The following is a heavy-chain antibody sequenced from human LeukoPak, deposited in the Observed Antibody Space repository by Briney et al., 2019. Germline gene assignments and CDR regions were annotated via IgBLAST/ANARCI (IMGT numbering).Heavy chain of an antibody. D-gene: IGHD3-16*02. CDR3: ARVLGDYVWGSYRSYYFDY. J-gene: IGHJ4*02. V-gene: IGHV4-34*01. CDR1: GGSFSGYY. CDR2: INHSGST. Sequence: SETLSLTCAVYGGSFSGYYWSWIRQPPGKGLEWIGEINHSGSTNYNPSLKSRVTISVDTSKNQFSLELSSVTAADTAVYYCARVLGDYVWGSYRSYYFDYWGQGTLVTVSS.